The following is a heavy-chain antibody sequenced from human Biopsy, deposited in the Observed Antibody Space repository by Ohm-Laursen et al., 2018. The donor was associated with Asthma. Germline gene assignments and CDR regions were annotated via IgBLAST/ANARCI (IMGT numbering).Heavy chain of an antibody. CDR2: VNPYNGNT. D-gene: IGHD3-22*01. CDR1: GYSFTNYG. Sequence: VASVKVSCKTSGYSFTNYGISWVRQAPGQGPEWMGWVNPYNGNTNYAQKFEGRVTLTKDTSTTTAYMELRTLTSDDTAVYYCAREVVSSGFYFDSWGQGTLVTVSS. J-gene: IGHJ4*02. CDR3: AREVVSSGFYFDS. V-gene: IGHV1-18*01.